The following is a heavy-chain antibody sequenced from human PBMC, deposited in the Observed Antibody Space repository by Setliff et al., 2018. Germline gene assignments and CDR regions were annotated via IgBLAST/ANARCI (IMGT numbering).Heavy chain of an antibody. V-gene: IGHV4-61*02. Sequence: SETLSLTCTVSGGSISSGTYYWSWIRQPAGKGLEWIGRIYSRGSTDYNPSLKSRVAISVDTSKNQFSLKVSSVTAADTAVYYCARGGSTLGLGMDVWGQGTTVTVSS. CDR3: ARGGSTLGLGMDV. J-gene: IGHJ6*02. CDR2: IYSRGST. CDR1: GGSISSGTYY. D-gene: IGHD3-3*02.